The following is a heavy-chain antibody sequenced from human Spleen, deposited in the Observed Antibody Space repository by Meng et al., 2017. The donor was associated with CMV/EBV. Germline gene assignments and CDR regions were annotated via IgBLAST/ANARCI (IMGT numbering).Heavy chain of an antibody. D-gene: IGHD3-22*01. Sequence: GSLRLSCSFYGGSISTNSYYWGWIRQPPGKGLEWIGSIYYSGSTYYNPSLKSRVTISVDTSRNQFSLNLSSVTAADTAVYYCARDERFYYENSGYYEGNWFDPWGQGTLVTVSS. CDR3: ARDERFYYENSGYYEGNWFDP. CDR1: GGSISTNSYY. J-gene: IGHJ5*02. CDR2: IYYSGST. V-gene: IGHV4-39*07.